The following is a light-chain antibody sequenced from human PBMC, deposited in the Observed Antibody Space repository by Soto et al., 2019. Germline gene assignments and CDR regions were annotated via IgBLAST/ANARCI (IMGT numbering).Light chain of an antibody. CDR3: SSYTNINTRACV. J-gene: IGLJ1*01. CDR2: EVT. CDR1: SGDIGSYNR. Sequence: QSALTQPASLAGSPGQSITISCTGTSGDIGSYNRVSWYQQHPGKAPKLIIYEVTDRPSGVSNRFSGSKSGNTASLTISGIQAEDEAEYYCSSYTNINTRACVFGTGTKVTVL. V-gene: IGLV2-14*01.